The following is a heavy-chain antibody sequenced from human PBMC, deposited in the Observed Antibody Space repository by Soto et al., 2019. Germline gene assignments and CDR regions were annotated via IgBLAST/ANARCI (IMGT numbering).Heavy chain of an antibody. V-gene: IGHV1-18*01. CDR1: GYTFTSYG. D-gene: IGHD6-13*01. CDR3: ARNIAAAPRKYYFDY. CDR2: ISAYNGNT. J-gene: IGHJ4*02. Sequence: QVQLVQSGAEVKKPGASVKVSCKASGYTFTSYGISWVRQAPGQGLEWMGWISAYNGNTNYAQKLQGRVTMTTDTTTSTAYMELRSLRSDDTAVYYCARNIAAAPRKYYFDYWGQGTLVTVSS.